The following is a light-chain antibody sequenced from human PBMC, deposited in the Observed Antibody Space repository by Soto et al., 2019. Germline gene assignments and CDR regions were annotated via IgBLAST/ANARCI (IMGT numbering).Light chain of an antibody. CDR3: MQGTQIPST. CDR2: LVS. Sequence: DIVMTQSPLSLPVSPGEPASISCRSSQSLLHTSGYTYLYWYLQRPGQSPQLLIYLVSNRASGVPDRFSGSGSGTDFTLKISRVEAEDVGVYYCMQGTQIPSTFGQGTRLEIK. CDR1: QSLLHTSGYTY. J-gene: IGKJ5*01. V-gene: IGKV2-28*01.